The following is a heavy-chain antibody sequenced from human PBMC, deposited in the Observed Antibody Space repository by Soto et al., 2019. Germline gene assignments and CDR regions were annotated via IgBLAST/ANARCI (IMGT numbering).Heavy chain of an antibody. J-gene: IGHJ4*02. CDR3: TKEPSAYTSGWYFDV. V-gene: IGHV3-30*18. CDR1: GFTFSNYG. CDR2: IAHDGSDK. D-gene: IGHD6-19*01. Sequence: QVQLVESGGGVVQPGRSLRLSCAVSGFTFSNYGMHWVRQAPGKGLEWVGVIAHDGSDKYYADSVKGRFTFSRDNSKNILYLQMDSLRTEDTALYYCTKEPSAYTSGWYFDVWGEGTLVTVSS.